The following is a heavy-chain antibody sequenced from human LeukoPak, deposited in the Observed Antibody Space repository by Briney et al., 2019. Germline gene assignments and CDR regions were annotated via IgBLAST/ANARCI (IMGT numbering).Heavy chain of an antibody. V-gene: IGHV4-39*07. J-gene: IGHJ4*02. CDR3: ARETGN. CDR2: IYYSGST. D-gene: IGHD3-10*01. Sequence: GSLRLSCAASGFTFSSYAMSWVRQAPGKGLEWIGSIYYSGSTYYNPSLKSRVTISVDTSKNQFSLKLSSVTAADTAVYYCARETGNWGQGTLVTVSS. CDR1: GFTFSSYA.